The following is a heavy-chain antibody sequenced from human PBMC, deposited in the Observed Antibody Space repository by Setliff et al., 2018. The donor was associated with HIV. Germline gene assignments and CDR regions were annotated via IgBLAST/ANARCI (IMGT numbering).Heavy chain of an antibody. CDR3: ARDGGSSPSPVSDYYYYYMDV. CDR2: ISPDGSAT. J-gene: IGHJ6*03. CDR1: RFTLSSYW. Sequence: GGSLRLSCAASRFTLSSYWMSWVRQAPAKGLEWVANISPDGSATYYVDSVKGRFTISRDNAKNSVYLQMNSLRAEDTAVYYCARDGGSSPSPVSDYYYYYMDVWGKGTTVTVSS. D-gene: IGHD1-26*01. V-gene: IGHV3-7*01.